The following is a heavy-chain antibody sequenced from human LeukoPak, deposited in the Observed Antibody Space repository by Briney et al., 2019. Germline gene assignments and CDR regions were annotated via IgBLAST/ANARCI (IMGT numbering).Heavy chain of an antibody. J-gene: IGHJ4*02. D-gene: IGHD3-10*01. CDR1: GFTFSSYS. V-gene: IGHV3-48*02. Sequence: GGSLRLSCAASGFTFSSYSMNXXXQAPGKXLEWVSYISSSSSTIYYADSVKGRFTXXXXXAKNSLYLQMNSLRDEDTAVYYCVKDDSFGELNWGQGTLVTVSS. CDR2: ISSSSSTI. CDR3: VKDDSFGELN.